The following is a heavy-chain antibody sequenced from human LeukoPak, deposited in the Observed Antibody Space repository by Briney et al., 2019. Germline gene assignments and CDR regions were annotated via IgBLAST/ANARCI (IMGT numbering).Heavy chain of an antibody. CDR2: ISGSGGST. Sequence: GGSLRLSCAASGFTFSSYAMSWVRQAPGKGLEWVSAISGSGGSTYYADSVKGRFTISRDNSKNTLYLQMNSLRAEDTALYYCARRLCSGGSCSSFDYWGQGTLVTVSS. V-gene: IGHV3-23*01. CDR3: ARRLCSGGSCSSFDY. D-gene: IGHD2-15*01. CDR1: GFTFSSYA. J-gene: IGHJ4*02.